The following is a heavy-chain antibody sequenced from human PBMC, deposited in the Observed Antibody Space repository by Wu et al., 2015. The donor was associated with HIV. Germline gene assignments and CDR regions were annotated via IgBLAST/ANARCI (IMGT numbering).Heavy chain of an antibody. CDR1: QYTFINYD. J-gene: IGHJ4*02. CDR2: INPNSGAT. CDR3: VTDFDGGQFSFYYFDQ. Sequence: QVQLVQSGAQVREPGASVMVSCKASQYTFINYDVHWVRQAAGQGLEWMGWINPNSGATNYAQKFHNRAAMTRDTSLGTALLELTGLTSDDTAVYYCVTDFDGGQFSFYYFDQWGQGTLVTVSS. D-gene: IGHD3-16*02. V-gene: IGHV1-2*02.